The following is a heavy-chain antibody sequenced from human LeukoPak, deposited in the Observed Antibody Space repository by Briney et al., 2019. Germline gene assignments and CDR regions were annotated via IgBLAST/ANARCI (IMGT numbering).Heavy chain of an antibody. CDR1: GFTFSSYA. Sequence: TGGSLRLSCAASGFTFSSYAMSWVRQAPGKGLEWVSAISGSGGSTYYADSVKGRFTISRDNSKNTLYLQMNSLRAEDTAVYYCAKTGEGYCSSTSCFPGWFDPWGQGTLVTVSS. V-gene: IGHV3-23*01. D-gene: IGHD2-2*01. CDR3: AKTGEGYCSSTSCFPGWFDP. CDR2: ISGSGGST. J-gene: IGHJ5*02.